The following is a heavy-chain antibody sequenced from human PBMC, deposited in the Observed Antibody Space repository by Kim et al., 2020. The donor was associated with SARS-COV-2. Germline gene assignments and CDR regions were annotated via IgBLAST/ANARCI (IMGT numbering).Heavy chain of an antibody. Sequence: ASVKVSCKASGYTFTSYGISWVRQAPGQGLEWMGWISAYNGNTNYAQKLQGRVTMTTDTSTSTAYMELRSLRSDDTAVYYCARVSRPPHTVWGSYRQYLDYWGQGTLVTVSS. CDR1: GYTFTSYG. CDR2: ISAYNGNT. D-gene: IGHD3-16*02. V-gene: IGHV1-18*01. J-gene: IGHJ4*02. CDR3: ARVSRPPHTVWGSYRQYLDY.